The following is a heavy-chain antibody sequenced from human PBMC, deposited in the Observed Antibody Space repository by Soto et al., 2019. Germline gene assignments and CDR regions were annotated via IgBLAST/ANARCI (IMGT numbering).Heavy chain of an antibody. CDR3: ARDMRDIGGFYDILTGYGTGTSYYYGMDV. Sequence: GGSLRLSCAASGFTFSSYWMSWVRQAPGKGLEWVANIKQDGSEKYYVDSVKGRFTISRDNAKNSLYLQMNSLRAEDTAVYYCARDMRDIGGFYDILTGYGTGTSYYYGMDVWGQGTTVTVSS. J-gene: IGHJ6*02. V-gene: IGHV3-7*01. CDR2: IKQDGSEK. D-gene: IGHD3-9*01. CDR1: GFTFSSYW.